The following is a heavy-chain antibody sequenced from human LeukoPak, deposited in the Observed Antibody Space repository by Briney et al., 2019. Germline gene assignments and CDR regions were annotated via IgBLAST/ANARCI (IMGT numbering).Heavy chain of an antibody. Sequence: GGSLRLSCAASGFTFDDYGMSWVRQAPGKGLEWVSGINWNGGSTGYADSVKGRFTISRDNAKNSLYLQMNSLRAEDTAVYYCAREISGSYFSSAFDIWGQGTMVTVSS. CDR1: GFTFDDYG. CDR2: INWNGGST. J-gene: IGHJ3*02. V-gene: IGHV3-20*04. CDR3: AREISGSYFSSAFDI. D-gene: IGHD1-26*01.